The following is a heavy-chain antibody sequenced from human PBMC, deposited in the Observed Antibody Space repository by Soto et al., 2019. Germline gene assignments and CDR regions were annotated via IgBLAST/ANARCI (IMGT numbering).Heavy chain of an antibody. J-gene: IGHJ4*02. CDR1: GGTFSNYA. V-gene: IGHV1-69*06. Sequence: QVQLVQSGAEVKKPGSSVKVSCKASGGTFSNYAINWVRQAPGQGLEWMGGIIPIFGTANYAQKLQGRVTMTTDTSTSTAYMELRSLRSDDTAVYYCARGGQVVVITTGIFDYWGQGTLVTVSS. CDR3: ARGGQVVVITTGIFDY. D-gene: IGHD3-22*01. CDR2: IIPIFGTA.